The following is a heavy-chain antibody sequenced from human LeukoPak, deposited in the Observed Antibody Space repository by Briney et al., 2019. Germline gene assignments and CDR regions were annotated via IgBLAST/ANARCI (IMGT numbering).Heavy chain of an antibody. V-gene: IGHV3-30-3*01. CDR3: ANALGAHYFDS. CDR2: ISYDGSIK. Sequence: GGSLRLSCAASGFTFSSHAMYWVRQAPGKGLEWVAFISYDGSIKYYADSVKGRFTISRDNAKNSLYLQMNSLRADDTAVYYCANALGAHYFDSWGQGTLVTVSS. CDR1: GFTFSSHA. J-gene: IGHJ4*02. D-gene: IGHD1-26*01.